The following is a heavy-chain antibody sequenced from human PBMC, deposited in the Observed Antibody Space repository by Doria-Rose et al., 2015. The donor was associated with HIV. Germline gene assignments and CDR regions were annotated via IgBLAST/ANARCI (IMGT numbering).Heavy chain of an antibody. Sequence: ESGPVLVKPTETLTLTCTVSGVSLSSPGMGVSWIRQPPGKALAWLANIFSDDERSYKTSLKSRLTISRGTSKSQVVLTMTDMDPVGTATYYCARIKSSRWYHKYYFDFWGQGTLVIVSA. CDR3: ARIKSSRWYHKYYFDF. CDR2: IFSDDER. D-gene: IGHD6-13*01. J-gene: IGHJ4*02. V-gene: IGHV2-26*01. CDR1: GVSLSSPGMG.